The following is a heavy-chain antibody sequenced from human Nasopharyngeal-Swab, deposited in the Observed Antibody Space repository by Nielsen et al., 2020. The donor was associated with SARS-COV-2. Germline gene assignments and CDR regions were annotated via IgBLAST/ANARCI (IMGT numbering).Heavy chain of an antibody. V-gene: IGHV1-69*04. CDR3: ATINYFHHRSFSFEY. CDR1: GGTFRNYG. Sequence: SVKVSCKASGGTFRNYGISWVRQAPGQGLEWVGRVIPILNTSNYALKFQGRVSVTAEKSTNTAYMELSSLRSEDTAVYYCATINYFHHRSFSFEYWGQGSLVTVSS. D-gene: IGHD3-10*01. J-gene: IGHJ4*02. CDR2: VIPILNTS.